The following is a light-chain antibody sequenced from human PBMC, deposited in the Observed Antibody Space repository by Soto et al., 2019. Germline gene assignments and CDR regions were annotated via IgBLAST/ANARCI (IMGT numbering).Light chain of an antibody. J-gene: IGKJ2*01. Sequence: EIVLTQSPATLSLSPGERAPLSCRASQSVSNYLAWYQHKPGQAPRPLIYDTSNRATGIPARFSGSGSGTDFTLTISSLEPEDFAVYYCQQRNDWPPYTFGQGTKLEIK. CDR2: DTS. V-gene: IGKV3-11*01. CDR3: QQRNDWPPYT. CDR1: QSVSNY.